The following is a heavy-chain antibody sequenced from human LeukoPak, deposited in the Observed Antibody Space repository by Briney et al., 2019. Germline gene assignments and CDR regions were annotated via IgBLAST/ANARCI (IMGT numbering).Heavy chain of an antibody. CDR3: ARDELGDSSSPFDY. J-gene: IGHJ4*02. CDR1: GFTFSDHY. Sequence: PGGSLRLSCAASGFTFSDHYMSWFRQAPGKGLEWVSYISNSGSLKYYADSVKGRFTISRDNSKNTLYLQMNSLRAEDTAVYYCARDELGDSSSPFDYWGQGTLVTVSS. V-gene: IGHV3-11*04. D-gene: IGHD6-6*01. CDR2: ISNSGSLK.